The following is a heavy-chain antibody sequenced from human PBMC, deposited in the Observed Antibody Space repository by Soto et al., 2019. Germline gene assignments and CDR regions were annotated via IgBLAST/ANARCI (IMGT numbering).Heavy chain of an antibody. J-gene: IGHJ4*02. CDR3: ARGDGDYYDGNGYLGRH. Sequence: EVQLVESGGGLVQPGGSLTLSCAASGFTFSSYWMHWVRQAPGKGLVWVARIKSDGSGTIYADSVKGRSTISRDNARNTLYLQMNSLRAEDTAVYFCARGDGDYYDGNGYLGRHWGQGTLVTVSS. D-gene: IGHD3-22*01. CDR2: IKSDGSGT. V-gene: IGHV3-74*01. CDR1: GFTFSSYW.